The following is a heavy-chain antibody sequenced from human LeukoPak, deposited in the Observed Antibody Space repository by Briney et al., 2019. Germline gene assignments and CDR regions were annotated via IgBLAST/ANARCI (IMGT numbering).Heavy chain of an antibody. D-gene: IGHD6-6*01. Sequence: PGRSLRLSCAASGFTFSSYGMHWVRQAPGKGLEWVAVISYDGSNKYYADSVKGRFTISRDNSKNTLYLQMNSLRGEDTAVYYCAKDSGSSDFDYWGQGTLVTVSS. CDR2: ISYDGSNK. V-gene: IGHV3-30*18. CDR3: AKDSGSSDFDY. CDR1: GFTFSSYG. J-gene: IGHJ4*02.